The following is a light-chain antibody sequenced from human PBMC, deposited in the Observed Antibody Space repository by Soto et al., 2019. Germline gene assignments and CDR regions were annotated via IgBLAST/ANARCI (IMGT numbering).Light chain of an antibody. CDR1: SSNIGAGYD. CDR2: LTN. Sequence: QSVLTQPPSVSVAPGQRVTVSCTGSSSNIGAGYDVNWYQQLPGTAPKLLISLTNHRPSGVPDRFSGSKSGTSASLAITGLQAEDEADYYCQSYDLSLRGYVLGTGTKLTVL. CDR3: QSYDLSLRGYV. V-gene: IGLV1-40*01. J-gene: IGLJ1*01.